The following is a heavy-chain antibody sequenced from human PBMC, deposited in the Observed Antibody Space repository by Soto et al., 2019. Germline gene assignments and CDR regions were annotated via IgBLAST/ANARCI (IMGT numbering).Heavy chain of an antibody. Sequence: SETLSLTCGVSGDSIGSGAYSWTWIRQPPGKGLEWIGYIYPSGSTFYNPSLKSRVTISLDKSKNQFSLNLTSVTAADTALFFCARALGSSGWYLGAFDIWRQGTMVTVSS. CDR1: GDSIGSGAYS. V-gene: IGHV4-30-2*01. CDR2: IYPSGST. CDR3: ARALGSSGWYLGAFDI. D-gene: IGHD6-19*01. J-gene: IGHJ3*02.